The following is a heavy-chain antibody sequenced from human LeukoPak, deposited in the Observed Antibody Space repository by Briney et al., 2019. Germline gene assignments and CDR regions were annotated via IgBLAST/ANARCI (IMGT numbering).Heavy chain of an antibody. Sequence: ASVKVSCKASGYTFTSYYMHWVRQAPGQGLEWMGRINPSGGSTSYAQKFQGRVTMTRDMSTSTVYMELSSLRSEDTAVYYCARGGQQLVMYNWFDPWGQGTLVTVSS. CDR1: GYTFTSYY. CDR2: INPSGGST. CDR3: ARGGQQLVMYNWFDP. D-gene: IGHD6-13*01. J-gene: IGHJ5*02. V-gene: IGHV1-46*01.